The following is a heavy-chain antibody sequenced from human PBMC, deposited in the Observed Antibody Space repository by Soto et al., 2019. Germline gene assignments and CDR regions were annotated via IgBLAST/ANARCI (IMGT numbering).Heavy chain of an antibody. J-gene: IGHJ4*02. CDR1: IFNFSVFE. CDR3: AREPDSGSSAPFDY. D-gene: IGHD1-26*01. Sequence: GGSLGISCVSYIFNFSVFEMIWVRQAPGKGLEWVSYISTSGATIYYADSVQGRFTISRDNAKNSLYLQMNSLRVEDTAVHYCAREPDSGSSAPFDYWGQGTMVTVSS. V-gene: IGHV3-48*03. CDR2: ISTSGATI.